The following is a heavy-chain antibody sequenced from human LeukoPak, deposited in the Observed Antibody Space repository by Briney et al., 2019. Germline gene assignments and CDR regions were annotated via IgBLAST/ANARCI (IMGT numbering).Heavy chain of an antibody. CDR3: ARVGSLGYAFDT. Sequence: SETLSLTCTVSGGSISSYYWSWIRQPPGKGLEWIGYIYYSGSTNYNPSLKSRVTISVDTSKNQFSLKLSSVTAADTAVYYCARVGSLGYAFDTWGQGTMVTVSS. D-gene: IGHD3-10*01. V-gene: IGHV4-59*01. CDR1: GGSISSYY. J-gene: IGHJ3*02. CDR2: IYYSGST.